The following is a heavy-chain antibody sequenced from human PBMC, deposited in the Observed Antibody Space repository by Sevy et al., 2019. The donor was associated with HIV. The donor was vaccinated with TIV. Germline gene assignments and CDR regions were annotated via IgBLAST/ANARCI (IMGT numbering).Heavy chain of an antibody. CDR1: GFTSDDYT. CDR3: AKDSTGGYSSGWYAFDI. D-gene: IGHD6-19*01. CDR2: ISWDGGST. Sequence: GESLKISCAASGFTSDDYTMHWVRQAPGKGLEWVSLISWDGGSTYYADSVKGRFTISRDNSKNSLYLQMNSLRTEDTALYYCAKDSTGGYSSGWYAFDIWGQGTMVTVSS. J-gene: IGHJ3*02. V-gene: IGHV3-43*01.